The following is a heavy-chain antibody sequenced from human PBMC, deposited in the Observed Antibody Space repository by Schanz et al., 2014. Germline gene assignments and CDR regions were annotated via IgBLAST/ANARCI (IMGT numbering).Heavy chain of an antibody. CDR3: ASGCSGGTCFGDY. CDR1: GFTFNNYD. V-gene: IGHV3-23*04. J-gene: IGHJ4*02. Sequence: EVQLVESGGGLVQPGGSLRLSCAASGFTFNNYDMNWVRLVPGKGLECVSGISGGGGSAYYADSVKGRFTISRDNAKNTLYLQMNSLRAEDTAVYYCASGCSGGTCFGDYWGQGTLVTVSS. D-gene: IGHD2-15*01. CDR2: ISGGGGSA.